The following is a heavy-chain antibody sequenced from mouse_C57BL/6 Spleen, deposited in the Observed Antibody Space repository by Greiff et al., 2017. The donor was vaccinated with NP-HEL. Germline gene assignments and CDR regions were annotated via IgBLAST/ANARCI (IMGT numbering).Heavy chain of an antibody. CDR1: GFSLTSYG. V-gene: IGHV2-2*01. CDR3: ARANWEEDFDY. CDR2: IWSGGST. D-gene: IGHD4-1*01. J-gene: IGHJ2*01. Sequence: QVQLKESGPGLVQPSPCLSISCTASGFSLTSYGVHWVRQSPGKGLEWLGVIWSGGSTDYNAAFISRLSISKDNSKSQVFFKMNSLQADDTARYYCARANWEEDFDYWGQGTTLTVSS.